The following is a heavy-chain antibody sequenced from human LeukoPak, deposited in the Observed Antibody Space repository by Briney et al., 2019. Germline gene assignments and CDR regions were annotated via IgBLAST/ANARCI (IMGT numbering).Heavy chain of an antibody. V-gene: IGHV3-11*01. D-gene: IGHD6-19*01. CDR1: GFTFSDYY. Sequence: GGSLRLSCAASGFTFSDYYMSWIRQAPGKGLEWVSYISSSGSIIYYADSVKGRFTISSDNAKNSRYLQMCSLRAEDTAVYFCARELEAVAGYFDYWGQGTLVTVSS. J-gene: IGHJ4*02. CDR3: ARELEAVAGYFDY. CDR2: ISSSGSII.